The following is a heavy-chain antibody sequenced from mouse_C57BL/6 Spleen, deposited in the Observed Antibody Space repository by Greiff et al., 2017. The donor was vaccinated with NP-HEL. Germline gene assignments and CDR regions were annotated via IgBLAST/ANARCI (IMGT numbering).Heavy chain of an antibody. V-gene: IGHV1-72*01. Sequence: QVQLQQPGAELVKPGASVKLSCKASGYTFTSYRMHWVKQRSGRGLEWIGRFDPDSGGIKYNEKFKSKATLTVDKPSSTTDMQLSSLTSEDSAVYYCARRAGTSDYAMGYWGQGASVTVSS. D-gene: IGHD3-3*01. CDR2: FDPDSGGI. CDR3: ARRAGTSDYAMGY. J-gene: IGHJ4*01. CDR1: GYTFTSYR.